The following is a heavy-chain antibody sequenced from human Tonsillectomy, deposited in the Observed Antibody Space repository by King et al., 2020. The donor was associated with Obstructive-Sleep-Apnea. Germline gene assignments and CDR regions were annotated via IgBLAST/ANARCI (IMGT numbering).Heavy chain of an antibody. Sequence: QLQLQESGPGLVKPSETLSLTCTVSGGSISSSSYYWGWIRQPPGKGLEWIGSIFYSGSTYYNPSLKSRVTISMDTSKNQFSLKLSSVTAADAAVYYCARAMEIVLVISHLLDAFDIWGQGTMVTVSS. CDR2: IFYSGST. V-gene: IGHV4-39*07. CDR1: GGSISSSSYY. D-gene: IGHD3-22*01. CDR3: ARAMEIVLVISHLLDAFDI. J-gene: IGHJ3*02.